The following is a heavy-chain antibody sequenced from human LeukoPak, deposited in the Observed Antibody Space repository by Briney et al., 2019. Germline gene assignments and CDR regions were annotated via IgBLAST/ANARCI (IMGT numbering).Heavy chain of an antibody. CDR1: GFTFSSSA. Sequence: GGSLRLSCAASGFTFSSSAMSWVRQAPGKGLEWVSGISGSGGNTYYADSVKGRFTISRDNSKNTLYLQMNSLRAEDTAVYYCAKDHIFGEVKPYYFDYWGQGTLVTVSS. CDR2: ISGSGGNT. CDR3: AKDHIFGEVKPYYFDY. V-gene: IGHV3-23*01. D-gene: IGHD3-16*01. J-gene: IGHJ4*02.